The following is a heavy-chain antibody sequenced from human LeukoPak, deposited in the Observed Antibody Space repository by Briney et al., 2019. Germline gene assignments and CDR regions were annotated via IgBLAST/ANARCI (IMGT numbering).Heavy chain of an antibody. D-gene: IGHD2-2*01. CDR3: ARVAIDIVVVPAAIVSSWFDP. J-gene: IGHJ5*02. CDR1: GGSISSSSYY. Sequence: SETLSLTCTVSGGSISSSSYYWGWIRQPPGKGLEWIGSIYYSGITYYNPSLKSRVTISVDTSKNQFSLKLSSVTAADTAVYYCARVAIDIVVVPAAIVSSWFDPWGQGTLVTVSS. V-gene: IGHV4-39*07. CDR2: IYYSGIT.